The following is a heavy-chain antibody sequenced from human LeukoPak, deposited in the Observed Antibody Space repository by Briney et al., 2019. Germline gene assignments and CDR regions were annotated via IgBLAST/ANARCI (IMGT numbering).Heavy chain of an antibody. J-gene: IGHJ4*02. CDR3: AKDYGYSSSWYDY. V-gene: IGHV3-9*01. CDR2: ISWNSASV. CDR1: GFTFDDYG. D-gene: IGHD6-13*01. Sequence: GGSLRLSCVASGFTFDDYGMHWVRQAPGKGLEWVSTISWNSASVGYVDSVKGRFTISRDNAKKTLYLQMNRLRTEDTALYYCAKDYGYSSSWYDYWGQGTLVTVSS.